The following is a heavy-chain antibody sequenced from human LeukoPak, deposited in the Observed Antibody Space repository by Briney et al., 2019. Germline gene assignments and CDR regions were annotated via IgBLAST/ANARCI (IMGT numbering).Heavy chain of an antibody. CDR1: GFTFSSYG. CDR2: IRYDGSNK. J-gene: IGHJ4*02. D-gene: IGHD3-9*01. V-gene: IGHV3-30*02. Sequence: GGSLRLSCAASGFTFSSYGMHWVRQAPGKGLEWVAFIRYDGSNKYYADSVKGRFTTSRDNSKNTLYLQMNSLRAEDTAVYCCAKEKEDDILTDYWGQGTLVTVSS. CDR3: AKEKEDDILTDY.